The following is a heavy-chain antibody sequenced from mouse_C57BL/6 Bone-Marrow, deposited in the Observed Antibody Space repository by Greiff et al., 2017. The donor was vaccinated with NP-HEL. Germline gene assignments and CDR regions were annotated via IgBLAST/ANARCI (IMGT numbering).Heavy chain of an antibody. D-gene: IGHD2-2*01. CDR2: IYPGDGDT. CDR1: GYAFSSSW. J-gene: IGHJ1*03. CDR3: ARRYGYQEYFDV. Sequence: QVQLKQSGPELVKPGASVKISCKASGYAFSSSWMNWVKQRPGKGLEWIGRIYPGDGDTNYNGKFKGKATLTADKSSSTAYMQLSSLTSEDSAVYFCARRYGYQEYFDVWGTGTTVTVSS. V-gene: IGHV1-82*01.